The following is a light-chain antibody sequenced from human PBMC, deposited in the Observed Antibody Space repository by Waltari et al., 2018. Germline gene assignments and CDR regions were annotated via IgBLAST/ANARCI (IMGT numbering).Light chain of an antibody. V-gene: IGLV3-21*02. CDR3: LVWDMNNDHPWV. CDR2: DDS. Sequence: SYVLTQPPSVSVAPGQTARITCDGNSIGSKSIPWYHQKPGQAPVLVVYDDSARPSGIPERFSGSNSENTATLTISRVEAGDEADYFCLVWDMNNDHPWVFGGGTKLTVL. CDR1: SIGSKS. J-gene: IGLJ3*02.